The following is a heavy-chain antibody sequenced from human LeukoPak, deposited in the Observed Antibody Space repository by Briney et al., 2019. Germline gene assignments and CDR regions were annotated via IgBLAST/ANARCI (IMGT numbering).Heavy chain of an antibody. V-gene: IGHV1-69*04. CDR3: ARTSYDPTGFFLNYFDY. CDR2: IIPIPGIS. D-gene: IGHD3-22*01. J-gene: IGHJ4*02. Sequence: ASVKVSCKASGDTFNNYAFNWMRQAPGQGFEWVGRIIPIPGISNYAQRFQGRVTITADTSTNTAYMELNSLRSEDTAVYFCARTSYDPTGFFLNYFDYWGQGTLATVSS. CDR1: GDTFNNYA.